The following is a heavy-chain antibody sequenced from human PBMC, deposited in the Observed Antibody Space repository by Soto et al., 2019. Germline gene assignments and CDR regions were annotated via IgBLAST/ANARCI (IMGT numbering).Heavy chain of an antibody. CDR1: GYTFTSSY. V-gene: IGHV1-46*01. CDR2: INLSGGST. D-gene: IGHD6-13*01. J-gene: IGHJ6*02. Sequence: SVKVSCKASGYTFTSSYMHWVRQAPGQGLEWMGIINLSGGSTNYAQKFQGRVTMTRGTSTSTVYMELSSMRSEDTAVYYCARVSTLDSSSWNYYYGMDVWGQGTTVTVSS. CDR3: ARVSTLDSSSWNYYYGMDV.